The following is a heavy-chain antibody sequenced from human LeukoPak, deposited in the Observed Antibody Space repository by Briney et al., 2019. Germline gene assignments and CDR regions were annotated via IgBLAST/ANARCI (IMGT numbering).Heavy chain of an antibody. Sequence: GGSLRLSCAASGFTVSSNYMSWVRQAPGKGLEWVSVIYSDGSAYYADSVKGRFTISRDNSKNTLYLQMNSLRGEDTALYYCARLSAYYYGSFFYYYMDVWGKGTTVTVSS. J-gene: IGHJ6*03. D-gene: IGHD3-10*01. CDR2: IYSDGSA. V-gene: IGHV3-53*01. CDR3: ARLSAYYYGSFFYYYMDV. CDR1: GFTVSSNY.